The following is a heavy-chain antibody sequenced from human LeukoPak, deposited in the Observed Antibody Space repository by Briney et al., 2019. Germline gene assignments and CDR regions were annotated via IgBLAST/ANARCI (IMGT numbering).Heavy chain of an antibody. J-gene: IGHJ4*02. V-gene: IGHV4-34*01. Sequence: SETLSLTCAVYGGSFSGYYWSWIRQPPGKGLEWIGGINHSGSTNYNPSLKSRVTISVDTSKNQFSLKLSSVTAADTAVYYCARSVPPDYWGQGTLVTVSS. CDR1: GGSFSGYY. CDR2: INHSGST. CDR3: ARSVPPDY.